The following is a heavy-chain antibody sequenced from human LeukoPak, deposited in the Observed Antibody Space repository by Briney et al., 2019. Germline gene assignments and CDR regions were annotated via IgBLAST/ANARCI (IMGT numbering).Heavy chain of an antibody. CDR2: ISGSGGST. CDR3: ANIRWLQFGYFDY. Sequence: GGSLRLSCAASGFTFSSYAMSWDRQAPGKGLEWVSAISGSGGSTYYADSVKGRFTISRDNSKNTLYLQMNSLRAEDTAVYYCANIRWLQFGYFDYWGQGTLVTVSS. D-gene: IGHD5-24*01. V-gene: IGHV3-23*01. CDR1: GFTFSSYA. J-gene: IGHJ4*02.